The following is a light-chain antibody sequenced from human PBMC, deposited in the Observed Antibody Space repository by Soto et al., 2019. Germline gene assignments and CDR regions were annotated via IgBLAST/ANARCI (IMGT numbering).Light chain of an antibody. CDR2: GAS. J-gene: IGKJ1*01. CDR1: QSVSSSS. V-gene: IGKV3-20*01. Sequence: PRNLALSSGERATPSLRASQSVSSSSLAWYQHKRGQAPRLLIHGASSRATGIPDRFSGSGSGTDFTLTISRLEPEDFAVYYCQQYGGSPRTFGQGTKVDIK. CDR3: QQYGGSPRT.